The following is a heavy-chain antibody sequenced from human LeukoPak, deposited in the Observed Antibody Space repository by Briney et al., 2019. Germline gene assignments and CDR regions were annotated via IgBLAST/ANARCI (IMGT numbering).Heavy chain of an antibody. Sequence: GGSLRLSCTASGFTFSSSWMSWVRQAPGRGLEWVASIKQDGSQKYYVDSVKGRFTIYRDNAKNSMYLQMNSLRAEDTAVYYCAKSGLSRFDYWSQGTLVTVSS. CDR3: AKSGLSRFDY. V-gene: IGHV3-7*03. J-gene: IGHJ4*02. CDR2: IKQDGSQK. D-gene: IGHD4/OR15-4a*01. CDR1: GFTFSSSW.